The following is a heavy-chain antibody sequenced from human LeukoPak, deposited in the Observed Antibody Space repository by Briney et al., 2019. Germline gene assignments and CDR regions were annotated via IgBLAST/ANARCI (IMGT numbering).Heavy chain of an antibody. CDR3: ASAKVGATLAFDI. Sequence: PGGSLRLSFAASGVTVSSNYMCWVRQAPREGLGWVSVIYSGGSTYYADSVRGRFTISRDNSNNTLYLQMNSLRAEDTAVYYCASAKVGATLAFDIWGQGTMVTVSS. V-gene: IGHV3-53*01. CDR1: GVTVSSNY. J-gene: IGHJ3*02. CDR2: IYSGGST. D-gene: IGHD1-26*01.